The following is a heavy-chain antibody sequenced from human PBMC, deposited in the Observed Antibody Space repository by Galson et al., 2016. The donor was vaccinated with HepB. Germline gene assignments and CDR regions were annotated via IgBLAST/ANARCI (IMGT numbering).Heavy chain of an antibody. V-gene: IGHV3-23*01. J-gene: IGHJ6*02. CDR3: AKHAEPYYYYAMDV. Sequence: SLRLSCAASGSIFSNYAMSWVRQAPGKGLEWVSTITGRGDSAYYADSVKGRFTISRDNSQNTLFLQMNSLRAEDTAIYYCAKHAEPYYYYAMDVWGQGTTVTVSS. CDR2: ITGRGDSA. CDR1: GSIFSNYA. D-gene: IGHD1-14*01.